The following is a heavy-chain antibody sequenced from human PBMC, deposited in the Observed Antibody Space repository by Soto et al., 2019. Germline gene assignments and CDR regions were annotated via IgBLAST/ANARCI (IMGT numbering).Heavy chain of an antibody. J-gene: IGHJ4*02. CDR2: ISAYNGNT. D-gene: IGHD3-22*01. CDR1: GYTFTSYC. CDR3: AAIYYDPSGYSYVDY. V-gene: IGHV1-18*04. Sequence: ASVKVSCKASGYTFTSYCISWVRQAPGQGLEWMGWISAYNGNTNYAQKLQGRVTMTTDTSTSTAYMELRSLRSDDTAVYYCAAIYYDPSGYSYVDYWGQGTLVTVSS.